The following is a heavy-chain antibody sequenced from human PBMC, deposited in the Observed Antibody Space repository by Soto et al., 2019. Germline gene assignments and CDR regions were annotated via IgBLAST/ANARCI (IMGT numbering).Heavy chain of an antibody. J-gene: IGHJ4*02. D-gene: IGHD3-22*01. Sequence: QVQLQESGPGLVKPSQTLSLTCTVSGGSIGSGSYYWSWIRQHPGKGLEWIGYINYSGSTFYIPSLKRRVTTSIDTSTTHFSLKLSSVTAADTAVYYCARAGYDRDGGGYYYFDYWGQGTLVTVSS. V-gene: IGHV4-31*03. CDR3: ARAGYDRDGGGYYYFDY. CDR2: INYSGST. CDR1: GGSIGSGSYY.